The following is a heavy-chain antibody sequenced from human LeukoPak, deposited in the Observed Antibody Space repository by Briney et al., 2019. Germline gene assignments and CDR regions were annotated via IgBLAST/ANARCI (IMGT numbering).Heavy chain of an antibody. V-gene: IGHV3-48*03. CDR3: AKNTNYDILTGPFDY. CDR2: ISSSGSTI. J-gene: IGHJ4*02. Sequence: GGSLRLSCAASGFTFSSYEMNWVRQAPGKGLEWVSYISSSGSTIYYADSVKGRFTISRDNAKNSLYLQMNSLRAEDTALYYCAKNTNYDILTGPFDYWGQGTLVTVSS. D-gene: IGHD3-9*01. CDR1: GFTFSSYE.